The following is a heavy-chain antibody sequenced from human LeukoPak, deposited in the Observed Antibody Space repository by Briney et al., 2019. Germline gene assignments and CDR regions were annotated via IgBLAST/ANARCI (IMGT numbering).Heavy chain of an antibody. D-gene: IGHD3-22*01. V-gene: IGHV4-39*07. CDR3: ARDEQRDHDSSGTGY. Sequence: KPSETLSLTCTVSGGSISSSSYYWGWIRQPPGKGLEWIGSIYHSGSTHYNPSLKSRVTISVDTSKNQFSLKLSSVTAADTAVYYCARDEQRDHDSSGTGYWGQGTLVTVSS. CDR1: GGSISSSSYY. J-gene: IGHJ4*02. CDR2: IYHSGST.